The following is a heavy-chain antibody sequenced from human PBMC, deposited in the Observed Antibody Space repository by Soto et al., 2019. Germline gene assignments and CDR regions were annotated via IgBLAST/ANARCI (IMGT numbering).Heavy chain of an antibody. J-gene: IGHJ5*02. CDR2: ISGSGELT. CDR1: GFMFSSYA. Sequence: EVQLLESGGGLVQPGGSLRLSCAASGFMFSSYAMTWIRQAPGKGLEWVSTISGSGELTYFADSVKGRCTISRDNSKNTLYLQMNSLRAKDTAVYYCAKRGDCTSTSCRGAFDPWGQGTLVTVSS. D-gene: IGHD2-2*01. CDR3: AKRGDCTSTSCRGAFDP. V-gene: IGHV3-23*01.